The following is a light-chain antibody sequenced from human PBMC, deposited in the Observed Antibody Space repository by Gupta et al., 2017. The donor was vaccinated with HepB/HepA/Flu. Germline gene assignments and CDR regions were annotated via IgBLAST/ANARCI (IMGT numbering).Light chain of an antibody. CDR2: VAS. CDR1: QTICTY. CDR3: QQRYIYRVT. V-gene: IGKV1-39*01. Sequence: DIKMPQSPSSLPASVGDRVTLTCRASQTICTYLHWYQQKPGKAPKLLIYVASSLQSGVPARFSGSGSGTEFTLTISSLEPEDFATYYCQQRYIYRVTFGGGTKVEV. J-gene: IGKJ4*01.